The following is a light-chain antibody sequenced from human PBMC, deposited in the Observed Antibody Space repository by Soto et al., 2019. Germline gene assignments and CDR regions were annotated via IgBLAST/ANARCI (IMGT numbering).Light chain of an antibody. CDR2: LNSDGSH. V-gene: IGLV4-69*01. CDR3: QTWGTGYVV. Sequence: QSVLTQSPSASASLGASVKLTCTLSSGHSSYAIAWHQQQPEKGPRYLMKLNSDGSHRKGDWIPDRFSGSSSGAERYLTISSLQSEDAADYYCQTWGTGYVVFGGVTKLTVL. CDR1: SGHSSYA. J-gene: IGLJ2*01.